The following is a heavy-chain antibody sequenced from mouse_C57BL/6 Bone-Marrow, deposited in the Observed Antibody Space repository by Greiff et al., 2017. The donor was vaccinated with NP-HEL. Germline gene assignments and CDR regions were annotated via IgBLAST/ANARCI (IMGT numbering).Heavy chain of an antibody. CDR3: ARPYYYGSRGYFDY. V-gene: IGHV1-19*01. Sequence: DVQLQESGPVLVKPGASVKMSCKASGYTFTDYYMNWVKQSHGKSLEWIGVINPYNGGTSYNQKFKGKATLTVDKSSSTAYMELNSLTSEDSAVYYCARPYYYGSRGYFDYWGQGTTLTVSS. J-gene: IGHJ2*01. D-gene: IGHD1-1*01. CDR1: GYTFTDYY. CDR2: INPYNGGT.